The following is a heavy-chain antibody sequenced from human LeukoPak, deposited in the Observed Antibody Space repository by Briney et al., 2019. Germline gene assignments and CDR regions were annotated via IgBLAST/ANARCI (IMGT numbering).Heavy chain of an antibody. CDR2: ISDTGGDT. J-gene: IGHJ6*02. V-gene: IGHV3-23*01. CDR1: GFTFSSYA. CDR3: AKHAFHAYYYGIDV. D-gene: IGHD2-21*01. Sequence: TGGSLRLSCAASGFTFSSYAMSWVRQAPGKGLEWVAAISDTGGDTYSADSVKGRFTISRDNSRNTLFLQLNSQRAEDTAVYYCAKHAFHAYYYGIDVWGRGTTVTVSS.